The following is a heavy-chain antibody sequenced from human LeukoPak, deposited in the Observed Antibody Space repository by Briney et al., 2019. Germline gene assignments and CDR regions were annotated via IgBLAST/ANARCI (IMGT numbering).Heavy chain of an antibody. CDR3: ARLGGAFDI. V-gene: IGHV4-39*01. CDR2: IYNSGNT. Sequence: PSETLSLTCTVSGGSISSSSYYWGWIRQPPGKGLEWIGSIYNSGNTYYNPSLKSRVTISVDTSKNQFSLRLSSVTAADTAVYYCARLGGAFDIWGRATMVTVSS. D-gene: IGHD1-26*01. CDR1: GGSISSSSYY. J-gene: IGHJ3*02.